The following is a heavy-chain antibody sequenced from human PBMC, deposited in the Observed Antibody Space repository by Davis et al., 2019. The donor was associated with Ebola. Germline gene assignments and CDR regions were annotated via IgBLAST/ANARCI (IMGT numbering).Heavy chain of an antibody. Sequence: GGSLRLSCAASGFTFSSYAMSWVRQAPGKGLEWVSGISGSGGSTYYADSVQGRFTFSRDNSKNTLYLEMSSLRVEDTAIYYCAKVGYERITMVRGVMTAVGYFDYWGQGTLVTVSS. J-gene: IGHJ4*02. D-gene: IGHD3-10*01. CDR3: AKVGYERITMVRGVMTAVGYFDY. CDR2: ISGSGGST. CDR1: GFTFSSYA. V-gene: IGHV3-23*01.